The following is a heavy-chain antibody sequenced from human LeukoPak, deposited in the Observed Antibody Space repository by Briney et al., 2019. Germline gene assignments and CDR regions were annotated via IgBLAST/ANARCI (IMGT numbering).Heavy chain of an antibody. CDR1: GFTFSNAW. Sequence: GGSLRLSCAASGFTFSNAWMNWVRQAPGKGLEWVSSISSSSSYIYYADSVKGRFTISRDNAKNSLYLQMNSLRAEDTAVYYCARAGGVYDPFDYWGQGTLVTVSS. D-gene: IGHD2/OR15-2a*01. J-gene: IGHJ4*02. CDR3: ARAGGVYDPFDY. CDR2: ISSSSSYI. V-gene: IGHV3-21*01.